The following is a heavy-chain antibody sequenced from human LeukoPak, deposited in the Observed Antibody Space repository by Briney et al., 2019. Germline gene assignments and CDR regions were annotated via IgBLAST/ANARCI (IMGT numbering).Heavy chain of an antibody. CDR1: GGSISSYY. D-gene: IGHD2-2*01. J-gene: IGHJ4*02. V-gene: IGHV4-59*05. Sequence: SETLSLTCTVSGGSISSYYWSWIRQPPGKGLEWIGSIYYSGSTYYNPSLKSRVTISVDTSKNQFSLKLSSVTAADTAVYYCARHGDIVVVPAALDYWGQGTLVTVSS. CDR3: ARHGDIVVVPAALDY. CDR2: IYYSGST.